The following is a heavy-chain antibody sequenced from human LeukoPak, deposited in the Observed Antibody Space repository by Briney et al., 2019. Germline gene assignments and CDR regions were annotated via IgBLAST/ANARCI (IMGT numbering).Heavy chain of an antibody. CDR1: GVSITGYS. CDR3: ARGLRAVAGSSGFDF. Sequence: SETLSLTCTVSGVSITGYSWSWIRQSAAKGLEWIGRFYNSRSTDYNPSLKSRVTMSMDTSKNQFSLKLNSVTAADTAVYFCARGLRAVAGSSGFDFWGHGTLVTVSS. V-gene: IGHV4-4*07. J-gene: IGHJ4*01. D-gene: IGHD6-19*01. CDR2: FYNSRST.